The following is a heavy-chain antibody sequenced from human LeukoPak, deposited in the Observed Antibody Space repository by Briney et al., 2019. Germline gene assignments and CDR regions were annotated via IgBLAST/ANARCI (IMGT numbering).Heavy chain of an antibody. CDR1: GGSISSGGYY. D-gene: IGHD2-15*01. CDR3: ARDLNLQGGWFDP. Sequence: SQTLSLTCTVSGGSISSGGYYWSWIRQHPGTGLEWIGYIYYSGSTYYNPSLKSRVTISVDTSKNQFSLKLSSVTAADTAVYYCARDLNLQGGWFDPWGQGTLVTVSS. CDR2: IYYSGST. V-gene: IGHV4-31*03. J-gene: IGHJ5*02.